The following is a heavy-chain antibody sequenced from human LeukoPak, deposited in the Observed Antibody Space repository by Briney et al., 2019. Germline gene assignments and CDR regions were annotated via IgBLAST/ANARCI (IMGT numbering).Heavy chain of an antibody. V-gene: IGHV4-61*02. J-gene: IGHJ6*03. CDR2: IYTSGST. CDR3: ARDGSFSATYYYYYYMDV. D-gene: IGHD5-12*01. CDR1: GGSISSGSYY. Sequence: SSETLSLTCTVSGGSISSGSYYWSWIRQPAGKGLEWIGRIYTSGSTNYNPSLKSRVTISVDTSKNQFSLKLSYVTAADTAVYYCARDGSFSATYYYYYYMDVWGKGTTVTVSS.